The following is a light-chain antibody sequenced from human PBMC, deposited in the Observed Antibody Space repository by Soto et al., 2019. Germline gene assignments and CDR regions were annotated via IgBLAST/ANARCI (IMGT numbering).Light chain of an antibody. CDR2: DAS. Sequence: ESVLTQSPATLSLSPGETATLSCRATQSVSGYLAWYQQKPGQAPRLLMYDASNRANGIPARFGGSGSGTDFTLTISSLEPEDIAVYYFQERSSWPPMFTFGQGTKLEIK. J-gene: IGKJ2*01. CDR3: QERSSWPPMFT. V-gene: IGKV3-11*01. CDR1: QSVSGY.